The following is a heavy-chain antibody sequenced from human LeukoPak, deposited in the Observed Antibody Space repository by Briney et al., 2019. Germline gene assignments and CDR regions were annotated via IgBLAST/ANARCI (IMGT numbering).Heavy chain of an antibody. V-gene: IGHV3-23*01. D-gene: IGHD6-19*01. J-gene: IGHJ4*02. Sequence: PGGSLRLSCTASGFTFTNYAMGWVRQAPGKGLEWVSSIVGSAGRTFYADSVKGQFTISRDNSKNTLYLHMNSLRAEDTAVYYCAKVLSVGSTGWYWGDFDYWGQGALVTVSS. CDR3: AKVLSVGSTGWYWGDFDY. CDR2: IVGSAGRT. CDR1: GFTFTNYA.